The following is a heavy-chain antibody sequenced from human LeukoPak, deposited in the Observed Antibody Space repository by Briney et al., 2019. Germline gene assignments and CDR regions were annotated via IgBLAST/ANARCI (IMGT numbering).Heavy chain of an antibody. D-gene: IGHD1-26*01. CDR2: IYYSGST. Sequence: PSETLSLTCTVSGGSISSSSYYWGWIRQPPGKGLGWIGSIYYSGSTYYNPSLKSRVTISVDTSKNQFSLKLSSVTAADTAVYYCAKVGATTSARDYFDYWGQGTLVTVSS. CDR3: AKVGATTSARDYFDY. V-gene: IGHV4-39*01. J-gene: IGHJ4*02. CDR1: GGSISSSSYY.